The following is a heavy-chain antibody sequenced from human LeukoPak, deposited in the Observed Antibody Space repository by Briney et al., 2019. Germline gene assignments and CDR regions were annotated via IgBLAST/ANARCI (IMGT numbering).Heavy chain of an antibody. CDR3: VRARGAGPGAHFDY. CDR1: GFTFSSYG. J-gene: IGHJ4*02. CDR2: IRYDGSNK. V-gene: IGHV3-30*02. Sequence: GGSLRLSCAASGFTFSSYGMHWVRQAPGKGLEWVAFIRYDGSNKYYADSVKGRFTISRDNSKNTLYLQMNSLRAEDAAAYYCVRARGAGPGAHFDYWGQGTLVTVSS. D-gene: IGHD3-10*01.